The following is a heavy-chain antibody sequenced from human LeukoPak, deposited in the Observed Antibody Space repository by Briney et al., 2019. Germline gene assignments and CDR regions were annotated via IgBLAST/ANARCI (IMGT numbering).Heavy chain of an antibody. CDR2: IYTIGGT. J-gene: IGHJ2*01. Sequence: SDTLSLTCTVSGGSISSSYWSWIRQPAGKGLEWIGRIYTIGGTNYNPSLKSRVTMSIDTSKNQFSLKLSSVTAADTAMYYCARAHGFVTRYWYFDLWGRGTLVTVSS. D-gene: IGHD2-21*02. CDR3: ARAHGFVTRYWYFDL. CDR1: GGSISSSY. V-gene: IGHV4-4*07.